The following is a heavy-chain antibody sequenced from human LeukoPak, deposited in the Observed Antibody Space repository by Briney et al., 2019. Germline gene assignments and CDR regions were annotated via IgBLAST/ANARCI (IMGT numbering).Heavy chain of an antibody. CDR2: IWYDGSNK. Sequence: GRSLRLSCAASGFTFSSYGMHWVRQAPGKGLEWVAVIWYDGSNKYYADSVKGRFTISRDNSKNTLYLQMNSLRAEDTAVYYCAREGGYYFDYWGQGTLATVSS. CDR1: GFTFSSYG. CDR3: AREGGYYFDY. D-gene: IGHD1-26*01. J-gene: IGHJ4*02. V-gene: IGHV3-33*01.